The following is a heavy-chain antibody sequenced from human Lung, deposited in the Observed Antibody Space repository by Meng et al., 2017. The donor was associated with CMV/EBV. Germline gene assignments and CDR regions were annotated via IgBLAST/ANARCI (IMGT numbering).Heavy chain of an antibody. CDR3: AREPGRGAFDI. CDR1: GINISTYW. J-gene: IGHJ3*02. D-gene: IGHD3-10*01. CDR2: IYSDGIST. Sequence: GESLKISCAVSGINISTYWMHWVRQDPGKGLVWLSRIYSDGISTRYADSVKGRFTISRDNTKNTLYLQMNGLRAEDTAVYYCAREPGRGAFDIWGQGTLVTVSS. V-gene: IGHV3-74*01.